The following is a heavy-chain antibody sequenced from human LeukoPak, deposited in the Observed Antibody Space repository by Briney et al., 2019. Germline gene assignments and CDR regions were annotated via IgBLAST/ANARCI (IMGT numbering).Heavy chain of an antibody. V-gene: IGHV3-21*01. CDR3: ARAPGYSSSWYDWLDP. CDR2: ISSSSSYI. Sequence: GGSLRLSCAASGFTFSSYSMNWVRQAPGKGLEWVSSISSSSSYIYYADSVKGRFTISRDNAKNSLYLQMNSLRAEDTAVYYCARAPGYSSSWYDWLDPWGQGTLVTVSS. CDR1: GFTFSSYS. J-gene: IGHJ5*02. D-gene: IGHD6-13*01.